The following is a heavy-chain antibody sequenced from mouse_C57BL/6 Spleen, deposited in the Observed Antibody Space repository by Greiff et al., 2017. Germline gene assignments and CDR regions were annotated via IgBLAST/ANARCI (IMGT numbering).Heavy chain of an antibody. J-gene: IGHJ1*03. Sequence: QVQLQQSGAELVKPGASVKLSCKASGYTFTEYTIHWVKQRSGQGLEWIGWVYPGSGSITYNEKFKDKATLTADKSSSTVDMELSRLTSEYAAVYFCSRHEEYDSYWYFDVWGTGTTVTVSS. V-gene: IGHV1-62-2*01. CDR3: SRHEEYDSYWYFDV. CDR1: GYTFTEYT. D-gene: IGHD2-4*01. CDR2: VYPGSGSI.